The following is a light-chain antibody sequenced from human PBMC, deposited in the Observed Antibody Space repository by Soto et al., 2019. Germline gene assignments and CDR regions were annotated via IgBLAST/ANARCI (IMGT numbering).Light chain of an antibody. V-gene: IGKV2-24*01. J-gene: IGKJ4*01. Sequence: EIVMTQTPLSSTVTLGQPASISCRSSQSLVHSDGNTYLTWLHVGPGRSTRPVIYHVSDRFSWVTDRFTGSGGETHFTLRISRVEAEDVGTYYCMQSTQFPLTFGGGTKVDIK. CDR1: QSLVHSDGNTY. CDR3: MQSTQFPLT. CDR2: HVS.